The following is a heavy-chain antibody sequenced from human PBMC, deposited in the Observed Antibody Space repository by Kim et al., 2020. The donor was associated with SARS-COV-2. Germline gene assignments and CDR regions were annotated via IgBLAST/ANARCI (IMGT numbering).Heavy chain of an antibody. V-gene: IGHV3-23*01. CDR3: AKPPMVRGVFLPLDY. D-gene: IGHD3-10*01. Sequence: GGSLRLSCAASGFTFSSYAMSWVRQAPGKGLEWVSAISGSGGSTYYADSVKGRFTISRDNSKNTLYLQMNSLRAEDTAVYYCAKPPMVRGVFLPLDYWGQGTLVTVSS. CDR2: ISGSGGST. CDR1: GFTFSSYA. J-gene: IGHJ4*02.